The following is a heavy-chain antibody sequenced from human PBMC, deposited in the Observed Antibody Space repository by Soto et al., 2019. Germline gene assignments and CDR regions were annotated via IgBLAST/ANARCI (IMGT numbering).Heavy chain of an antibody. CDR1: GFTFSSFG. V-gene: IGHV3-30*18. J-gene: IGHJ4*02. Sequence: GGSLRLSCAASGFTFSSFGMHWVRQAPGKGLECVAVISYDGSNKYYADSVKGRFTISRDNSKNTLYLQMNSLRAEDTAVYYCTKDPAGRWGEGTLVTVSS. CDR2: ISYDGSNK. CDR3: TKDPAGR.